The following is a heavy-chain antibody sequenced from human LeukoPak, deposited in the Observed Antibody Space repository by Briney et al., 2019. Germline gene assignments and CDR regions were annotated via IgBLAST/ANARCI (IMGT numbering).Heavy chain of an antibody. Sequence: GESLKISCKGSGYSFTSYWIGWVRQMPGKGLEWMVIIYPGDSDTRYSPSFQGQVTISADKSISTAYLQWSSLKASDTVMYYCARQIMVRGVMSAFDIWGQGTMVTVSS. J-gene: IGHJ3*02. CDR3: ARQIMVRGVMSAFDI. CDR1: GYSFTSYW. CDR2: IYPGDSDT. V-gene: IGHV5-51*01. D-gene: IGHD3-10*01.